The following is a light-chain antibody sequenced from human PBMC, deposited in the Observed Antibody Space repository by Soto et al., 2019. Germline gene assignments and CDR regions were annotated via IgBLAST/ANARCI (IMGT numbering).Light chain of an antibody. CDR2: EVT. CDR1: SSDVGGDNY. Sequence: QSVLTQPPSASGSLGQSVTISCTGTSSDVGGDNYVSWHKQHPGKAPKVMIYEVTKRPPGVPDRFSGSKSGNTASLTVSGLQAEDEADYYCSAFAGGGNPVLLGGGTKLTVL. J-gene: IGLJ2*01. CDR3: SAFAGGGNPVL. V-gene: IGLV2-8*01.